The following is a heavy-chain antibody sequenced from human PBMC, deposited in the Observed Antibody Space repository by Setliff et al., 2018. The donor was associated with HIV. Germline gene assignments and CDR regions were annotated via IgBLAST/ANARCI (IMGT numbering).Heavy chain of an antibody. Sequence: ETLSLTCSVSGGSVNSGNYHWAWIRQPAGKGLEWIGHIYTSGSPHYKSSLTSRLSISVDASKNQFSLRLNSVTAADAAIYFCARENAGVTVVRGIIISDALDLWGPGTVVTVSS. CDR1: GGSVNSGNYH. CDR2: IYTSGSP. V-gene: IGHV4-61*10. CDR3: ARENAGVTVVRGIIISDALDL. J-gene: IGHJ3*01. D-gene: IGHD3-10*01.